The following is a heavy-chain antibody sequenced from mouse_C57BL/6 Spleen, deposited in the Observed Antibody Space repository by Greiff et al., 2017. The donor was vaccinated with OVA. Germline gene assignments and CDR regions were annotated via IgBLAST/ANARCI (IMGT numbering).Heavy chain of an antibody. CDR3: ARHDGFGQGFAY. Sequence: QVQLQQSGPELVKPGASVKISCKASGYAFSSSWMNWVKQRPGKGLEWIGRIYPGDGDTNYNGKFKGKATLTADKSSSTAYMQLSSLTSEDSAVYFCARHDGFGQGFAYWGQGTLVTVSA. CDR1: GYAFSSSW. V-gene: IGHV1-82*01. D-gene: IGHD2-3*01. CDR2: IYPGDGDT. J-gene: IGHJ3*01.